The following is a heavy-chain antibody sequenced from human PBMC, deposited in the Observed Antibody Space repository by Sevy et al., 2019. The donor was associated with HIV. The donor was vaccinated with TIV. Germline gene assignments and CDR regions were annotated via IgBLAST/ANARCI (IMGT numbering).Heavy chain of an antibody. V-gene: IGHV5-51*07. J-gene: IGHJ4*02. D-gene: IGHD2-2*01. Sequence: GESLKISCKGSGYTFSNYWIGWVHQMPGKGLEWMGVIYPGDSVTRYSPSCQGQVTMSADKSTSTAYLQWSSLKTSDTATYYCARYPIVVVPAAEYYFDYWGQGTLVTVSS. CDR3: ARYPIVVVPAAEYYFDY. CDR1: GYTFSNYW. CDR2: IYPGDSVT.